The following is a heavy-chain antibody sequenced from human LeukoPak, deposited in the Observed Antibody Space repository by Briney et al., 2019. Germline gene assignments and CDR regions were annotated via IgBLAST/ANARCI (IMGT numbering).Heavy chain of an antibody. Sequence: GASVKVSCKASGYTFTGYYMHWVRLAPGHALEWMGWINPNSDDTIYAQKFQGRVTVTSDTSISTDYMELSSLRSDDTAVYYCARGYVNGWFLDYWGQGTPVTVSS. V-gene: IGHV1-2*02. CDR2: INPNSDDT. CDR3: ARGYVNGWFLDY. CDR1: GYTFTGYY. J-gene: IGHJ4*02. D-gene: IGHD6-19*01.